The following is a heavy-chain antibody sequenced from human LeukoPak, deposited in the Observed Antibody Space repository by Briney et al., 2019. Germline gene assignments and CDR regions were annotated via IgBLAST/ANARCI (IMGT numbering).Heavy chain of an antibody. Sequence: SETLSLTCTVSGDSISSGDYYWSWIRQPPGKGLEWIGYIYYSGSTYYNPSLKSRVTISVDTSKNQFSLKLNSVTPEDTAVYYCARWDGGNGLDIWGQGTMVTVSS. CDR2: IYYSGST. J-gene: IGHJ3*02. V-gene: IGHV4-30-4*08. CDR3: ARWDGGNGLDI. CDR1: GDSISSGDYY. D-gene: IGHD4-23*01.